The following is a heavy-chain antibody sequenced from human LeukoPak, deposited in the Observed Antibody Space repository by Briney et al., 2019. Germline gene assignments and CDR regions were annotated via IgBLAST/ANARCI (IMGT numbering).Heavy chain of an antibody. CDR1: GFTFVNYG. CDR2: ISYNGNQ. V-gene: IGHV3-30-3*01. Sequence: GGSLRLSCAASGFTFVNYGFHWVRQAPVKALEWVAFISYNGNQKYGDSVKGRFTISRDNAKNSLYLQMNSLRAGDTAVYYCARVLHKRNYDSSDYYGYWGQGTLVTVSS. J-gene: IGHJ4*02. CDR3: ARVLHKRNYDSSDYYGY. D-gene: IGHD3-22*01.